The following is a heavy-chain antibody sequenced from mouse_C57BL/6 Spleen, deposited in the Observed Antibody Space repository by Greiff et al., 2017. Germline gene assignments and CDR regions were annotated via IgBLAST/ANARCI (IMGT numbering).Heavy chain of an antibody. CDR2: ISSGGSYT. J-gene: IGHJ2*01. CDR3: ARQGKLAYFDY. Sequence: EVKLMESGGDLVKPGGSLKLSCAASGFTFSSYGMSWVRQTPDKRLEWVATISSGGSYTYYPDSVKGRFTISRDNAKNTLYLQMSSLKSEDTAMYYCARQGKLAYFDYWGQGTTLTVSS. V-gene: IGHV5-6*01. CDR1: GFTFSSYG.